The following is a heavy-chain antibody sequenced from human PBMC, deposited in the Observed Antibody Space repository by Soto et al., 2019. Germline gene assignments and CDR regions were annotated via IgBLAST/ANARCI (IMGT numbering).Heavy chain of an antibody. CDR1: GGSISSGDYY. CDR2: IYYRGST. CDR3: ARDLGILDSSCCMDV. D-gene: IGHD3-22*01. V-gene: IGHV4-30-4*01. J-gene: IGHJ6*02. Sequence: QVQLQESGPGLVKPSQTLSLTCTVSGGSISSGDYYWSWIRQPPGKGLEWIGYIYYRGSTYYNPSPRSRVTRSVDPSKNQCSLRLSAGTAADTAVDYPARDLGILDSSCCMDVWGQGTTVTVSS.